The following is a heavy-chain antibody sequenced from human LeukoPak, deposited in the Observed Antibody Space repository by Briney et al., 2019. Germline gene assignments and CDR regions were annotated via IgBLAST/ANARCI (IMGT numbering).Heavy chain of an antibody. J-gene: IGHJ4*02. D-gene: IGHD6-13*01. CDR1: GYTFTGYY. Sequence: ASVKVSCKASGYTFTGYYMHWVRQAPGQGLEWMGWVNPTSGGTNYAQKFQGRVTMTRDTSISTAYMELSRLRSDDTAVYYCATPLIHPSFGYSSSWYYFDYWGQGTLVTVSS. CDR3: ATPLIHPSFGYSSSWYYFDY. V-gene: IGHV1-2*02. CDR2: VNPTSGGT.